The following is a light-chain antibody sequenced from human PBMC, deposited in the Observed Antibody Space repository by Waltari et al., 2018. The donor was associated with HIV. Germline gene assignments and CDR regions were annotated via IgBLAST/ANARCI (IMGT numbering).Light chain of an antibody. CDR3: QTWDNSAGV. J-gene: IGLJ2*01. V-gene: IGLV3-1*01. CDR2: AYK. Sequence: SYELTQPSSVSVSPGQTVRIPCSGDKLGEKLVCWYQQKPGHSPLLLMYAYKKRPSGIPERFAASNSGNTATLAITETQTMDEADYYCQTWDNSAGVFGGGTKLTVL. CDR1: KLGEKL.